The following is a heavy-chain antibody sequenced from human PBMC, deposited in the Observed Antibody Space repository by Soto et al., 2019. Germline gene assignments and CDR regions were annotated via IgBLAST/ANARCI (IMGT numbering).Heavy chain of an antibody. CDR2: ISGSGGST. CDR3: AKEGGGLHLGELSSR. J-gene: IGHJ4*02. D-gene: IGHD3-16*02. V-gene: IGHV3-23*01. Sequence: EVQLLESGGGLVQPGGSLRLSCAASGFTFSSYAMSWVRQAPGKGLEWVSAISGSGGSTYYADSVKGRFTIPRDNSKNTLYLKMNSLRAEDTAVYYCAKEGGGLHLGELSSRGGQGTLVTVSS. CDR1: GFTFSSYA.